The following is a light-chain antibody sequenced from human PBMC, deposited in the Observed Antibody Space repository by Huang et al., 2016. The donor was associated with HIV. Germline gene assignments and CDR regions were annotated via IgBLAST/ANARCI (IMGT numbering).Light chain of an antibody. J-gene: IGKJ4*02. CDR3: QQYFSPLT. V-gene: IGKV4-1*01. CDR1: QSLLYSSYNKSY. Sequence: DIVMTQSPDSLAVSLGERATINFKSSQSLLYSSYNKSYLAWYQQRPGQPPKLLIYWASTRESGVPDRFSGSGSETDFSLTISSLQAEDVAVYYCQQYFSPLTFGGGTKVQIK. CDR2: WAS.